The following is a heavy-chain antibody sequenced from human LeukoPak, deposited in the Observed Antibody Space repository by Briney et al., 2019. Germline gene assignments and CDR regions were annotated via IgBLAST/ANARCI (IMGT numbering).Heavy chain of an antibody. CDR3: AKVIRSYYDY. Sequence: GASLRLSCAASGFTFISYAMSWVRQAPGKGLEWVSAISGSGGSTYYADSVKGRFTISRDNSKNTLYLQMNSLRAEDTAVYYCAKVIRSYYDYWGQRTLVTVSS. D-gene: IGHD3-10*01. CDR2: ISGSGGST. CDR1: GFTFISYA. V-gene: IGHV3-23*01. J-gene: IGHJ4*02.